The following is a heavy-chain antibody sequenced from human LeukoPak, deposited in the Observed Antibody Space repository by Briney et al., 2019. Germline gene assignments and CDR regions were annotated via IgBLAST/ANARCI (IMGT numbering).Heavy chain of an antibody. D-gene: IGHD1-26*01. CDR2: ISAYNGNT. CDR3: ARDGPLKWELPDGDAFDI. Sequence: ASVKVSCKASGYTFTGYYMHWVRQAPGQGLEWMGWISAYNGNTNYAQKLQGRVTMTTDTSTSTAYMELRSLRSDDTAVYYCARDGPLKWELPDGDAFDIWGQGTMVTVSS. CDR1: GYTFTGYY. V-gene: IGHV1-18*04. J-gene: IGHJ3*02.